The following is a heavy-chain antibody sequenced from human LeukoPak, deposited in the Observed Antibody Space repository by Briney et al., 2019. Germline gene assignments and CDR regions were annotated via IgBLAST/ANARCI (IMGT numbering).Heavy chain of an antibody. CDR3: AKAREIAAAGTRWFDP. Sequence: GGSLRLSCAASGFTFSSYAMSWLRQAPGKGLEWVSAISGSGGSTYYADSVKGRFTISRDNSKNTLYLQMNSLRAEDTAVYYCAKAREIAAAGTRWFDPWGQGTLVTVSS. CDR2: ISGSGGST. CDR1: GFTFSSYA. V-gene: IGHV3-23*01. J-gene: IGHJ5*02. D-gene: IGHD6-13*01.